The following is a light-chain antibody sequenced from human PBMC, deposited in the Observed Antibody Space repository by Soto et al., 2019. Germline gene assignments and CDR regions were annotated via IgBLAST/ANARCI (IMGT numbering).Light chain of an antibody. J-gene: IGKJ1*01. CDR1: QSISSSY. Sequence: DIVLTQSPGTLSLSPGERATLSCRASQSISSSYLAWYQQRPGQAPRLLMYGASSRATGIPDRFSGSGSGTDFTLTISRLEPGDFAGYYCQQYGMSPWTFGQGTKVEI. V-gene: IGKV3-20*01. CDR2: GAS. CDR3: QQYGMSPWT.